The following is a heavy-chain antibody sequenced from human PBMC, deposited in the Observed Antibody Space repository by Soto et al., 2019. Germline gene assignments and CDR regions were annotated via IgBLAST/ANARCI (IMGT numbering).Heavy chain of an antibody. Sequence: PGESLKISCKGSGYSFTSYWIGWVRQMPGKGLEWMGIIYPGDSDTRYSPSFQGQVTISADKSISTAYLQWSSLKASDTAMYYCARRGAHIAEAGRTGSYYYYGMDVCGQGTTVTVYS. D-gene: IGHD6-13*01. CDR3: ARRGAHIAEAGRTGSYYYYGMDV. V-gene: IGHV5-51*01. CDR2: IYPGDSDT. CDR1: GYSFTSYW. J-gene: IGHJ6*02.